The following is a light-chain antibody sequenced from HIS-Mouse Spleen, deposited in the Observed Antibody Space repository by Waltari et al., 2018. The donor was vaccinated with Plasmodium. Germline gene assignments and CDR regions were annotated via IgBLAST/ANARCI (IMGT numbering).Light chain of an antibody. CDR2: GAS. CDR1: QSVSSN. CDR3: QQYNNWSFT. V-gene: IGKV3-15*01. Sequence: EIVMTQSPATLSVSPGERATLSCRARQSVSSNLAWYQQKPGQDPRLLIYGASTRATGIPARFSGSGSGTEFTLTISSLQSEDFAVYYCQQYNNWSFTFGPGTKVDIK. J-gene: IGKJ3*01.